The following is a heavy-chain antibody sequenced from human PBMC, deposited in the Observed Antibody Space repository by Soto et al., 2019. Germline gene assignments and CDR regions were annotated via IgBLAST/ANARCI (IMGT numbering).Heavy chain of an antibody. CDR1: GFTFSSYW. CDR2: ISNDGSST. CDR3: ARLPNKSPQN. J-gene: IGHJ1*01. V-gene: IGHV3-74*01. Sequence: EVQLVESGGDLVQPGGSLRLSCVASGFTFSSYWMHWVRQAPGKGLVWVSSISNDGSSTSYADPVKGRFTISRDNAKNTLDLQMNSLRAEDTAVYYCARLPNKSPQNWGQGTLVIVSP.